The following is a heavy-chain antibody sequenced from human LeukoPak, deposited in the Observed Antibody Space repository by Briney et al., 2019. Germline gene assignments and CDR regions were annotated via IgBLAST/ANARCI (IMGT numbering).Heavy chain of an antibody. V-gene: IGHV4-34*01. Sequence: SETLSLTCAVYGGSFSGYYWSWIRQPPGKGLEWIGEINHSGSTNYNPSLKSRVTISLDTSKNQFSLKLSSVTAADTAVYYCASSPVGTTDYWGQGTLVTVSS. CDR1: GGSFSGYY. J-gene: IGHJ4*02. CDR2: INHSGST. CDR3: ASSPVGTTDY. D-gene: IGHD1-26*01.